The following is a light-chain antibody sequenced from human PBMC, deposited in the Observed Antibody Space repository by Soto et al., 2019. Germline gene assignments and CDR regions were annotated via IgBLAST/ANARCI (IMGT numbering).Light chain of an antibody. V-gene: IGLV2-14*01. Sequence: QSVLTQPASVSGSPGQSITISCTGTSSDVGGYNYVSWYQQHPGKAPKLIIYEVSNRPSGVSNRCSGSKSGNTASLTISGLQAEDEAEYYCNSYTSKSTGVFGTGTKLTVL. CDR3: NSYTSKSTGV. CDR1: SSDVGGYNY. J-gene: IGLJ1*01. CDR2: EVS.